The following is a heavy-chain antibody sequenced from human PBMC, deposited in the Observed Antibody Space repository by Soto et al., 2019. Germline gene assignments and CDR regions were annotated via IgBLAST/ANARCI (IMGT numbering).Heavy chain of an antibody. CDR3: ARHLPGDCVDY. D-gene: IGHD2-21*02. Sequence: QLQLQESGPGLVKPSETLSLTCTASGGSISSSTSYWGWIRQPPGKGLEWIGSSYHSGSTYYNPSLMSRVSISVDTSNNQFSLKLSSVTAADTAVYYCARHLPGDCVDYWGQGTLVTVSS. V-gene: IGHV4-39*01. CDR1: GGSISSSTSY. J-gene: IGHJ4*02. CDR2: SYHSGST.